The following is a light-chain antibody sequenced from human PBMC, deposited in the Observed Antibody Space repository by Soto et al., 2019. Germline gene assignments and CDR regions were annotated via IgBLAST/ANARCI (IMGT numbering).Light chain of an antibody. J-gene: IGLJ2*01. Sequence: QSALTQPASVSGSPGQSIAISCTGASSDVGSYNLVSWYQQHPGKDHKLMIYEVTKRPSGVSNRFSGSKSGNTASLTSSGLQAEDEADYYCCSYAGITTPVVFGGGTQLTVL. CDR2: EVT. CDR1: SSDVGSYNL. V-gene: IGLV2-23*02. CDR3: CSYAGITTPVV.